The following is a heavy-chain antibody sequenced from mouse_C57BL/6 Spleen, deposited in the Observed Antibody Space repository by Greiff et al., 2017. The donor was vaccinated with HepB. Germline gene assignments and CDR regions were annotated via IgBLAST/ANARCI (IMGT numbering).Heavy chain of an antibody. V-gene: IGHV1-50*01. CDR3: ARPGY. CDR2: IDPSDSYT. J-gene: IGHJ2*01. Sequence: VQLQQPGAELVKPGASVKLSCKASGYTFTSYWMQWVKQRPGQGLEWIGEIDPSDSYTNYNQKFKGKATLTVDTSSSTAYMQLSSLTSEDSAVYYWARPGYWGQGTTLTVSS. CDR1: GYTFTSYW.